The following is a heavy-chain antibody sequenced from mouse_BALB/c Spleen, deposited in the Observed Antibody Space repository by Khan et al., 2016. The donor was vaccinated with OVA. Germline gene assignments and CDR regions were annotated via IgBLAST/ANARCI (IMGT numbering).Heavy chain of an antibody. CDR1: GFTFTSYG. Sequence: VQLQQSGAELGRPGSSVKLSCKTSGFTFTSYGIKWVKQRPGQGLEWIGYIYPGNGYTVYNEKFQGKATLTSDTSASTAYMQFRSLTSEDSAIYFCPAAYYRNYFDYWGQGTTLTVSS. CDR3: PAAYYRNYFDY. CDR2: IYPGNGYT. V-gene: IGHV1S134*01. D-gene: IGHD2-14*01. J-gene: IGHJ2*01.